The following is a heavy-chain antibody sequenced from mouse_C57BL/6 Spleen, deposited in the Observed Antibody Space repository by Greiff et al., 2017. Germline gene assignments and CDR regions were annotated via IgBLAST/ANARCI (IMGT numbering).Heavy chain of an antibody. CDR3: ARSRYGNYEGHCDY. CDR2: IDPSDSDT. Sequence: QVQLQQPGAELVRPGSSVKLSCKASGYTFTSYWMHWVKQRPIQGLEWIGNIDPSDSDTHYNQKFKDKATLTVDKSSSTAYMQLSSLTSEDSAVYYCARSRYGNYEGHCDYWGQGTTLTVSS. J-gene: IGHJ2*01. D-gene: IGHD2-10*02. CDR1: GYTFTSYW. V-gene: IGHV1-52*01.